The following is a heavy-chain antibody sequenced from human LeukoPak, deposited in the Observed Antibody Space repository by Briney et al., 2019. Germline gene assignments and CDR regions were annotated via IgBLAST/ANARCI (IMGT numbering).Heavy chain of an antibody. J-gene: IGHJ4*02. CDR1: GFTFSSYE. D-gene: IGHD3-3*01. Sequence: GGSPRLSCAASGFTFSSYEMNWVRQAPGKGLEWVSYISSSGSTIYYADSVKGRFTISRDNAKNSLYLQMNSLRAEDTAVYYCASREATYYDFWSGHTLDNYWGQGTLVTVSS. CDR3: ASREATYYDFWSGHTLDNY. V-gene: IGHV3-48*03. CDR2: ISSSGSTI.